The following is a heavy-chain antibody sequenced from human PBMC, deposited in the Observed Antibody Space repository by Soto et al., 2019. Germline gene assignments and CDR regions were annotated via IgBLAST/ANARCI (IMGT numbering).Heavy chain of an antibody. J-gene: IGHJ5*02. CDR3: AREEVVAAKPDWFDP. D-gene: IGHD2-15*01. V-gene: IGHV4-34*01. Sequence: PSETLSLTCAVYGGSFSGYYWSWIRQPPGKGLEWIGEINHSGSTNYNPSLKSRVTISIDTSKNQFSLTLSSVTAADTAVYYCAREEVVAAKPDWFDPWGQGTLVTVSS. CDR1: GGSFSGYY. CDR2: INHSGST.